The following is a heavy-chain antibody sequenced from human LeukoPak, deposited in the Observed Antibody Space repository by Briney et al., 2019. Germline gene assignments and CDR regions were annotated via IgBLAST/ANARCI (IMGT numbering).Heavy chain of an antibody. Sequence: GGSLRLSCAASGFTFSSYSMNWVRQAPGKGLEWVSSISSSSSYIYYADSVKGRFTISRDNAKNSLYLQMNSLRAEDTAVYYCARLCGGDCYGAFDIWGQGTMVTVSS. V-gene: IGHV3-21*01. CDR3: ARLCGGDCYGAFDI. CDR1: GFTFSSYS. J-gene: IGHJ3*02. CDR2: ISSSSSYI. D-gene: IGHD2-21*02.